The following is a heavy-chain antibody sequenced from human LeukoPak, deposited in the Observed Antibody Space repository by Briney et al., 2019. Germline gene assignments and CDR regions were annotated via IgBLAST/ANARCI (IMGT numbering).Heavy chain of an antibody. CDR1: GFTFSSYW. V-gene: IGHV3-7*01. D-gene: IGHD3-10*01. J-gene: IGHJ4*02. Sequence: GGSLRLSCAASGFTFSSYWMTWVRQAPGKGLEWVANIKEDGSEKYYVDLVKGRFTISRDNAKNSLYLQMNSLRAEDTAVYYCATEYGSGSYFRWFDYWGQGTLVTVSS. CDR3: ATEYGSGSYFRWFDY. CDR2: IKEDGSEK.